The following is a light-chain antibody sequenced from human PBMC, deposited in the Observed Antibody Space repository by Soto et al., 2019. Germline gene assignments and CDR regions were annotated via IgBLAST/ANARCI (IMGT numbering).Light chain of an antibody. V-gene: IGLV2-23*02. J-gene: IGLJ1*01. CDR1: SSDVGSYNL. Sequence: SVLTQPASVSGSPGQSITIPCTGTSSDVGSYNLVSWYQQHPGKAPKLMIYEVSKRPSGVSNRFSGSKSGNTASLTISGLPAEDEAAYYCCSYAGSSTFDVFGTGTKVTVL. CDR3: CSYAGSSTFDV. CDR2: EVS.